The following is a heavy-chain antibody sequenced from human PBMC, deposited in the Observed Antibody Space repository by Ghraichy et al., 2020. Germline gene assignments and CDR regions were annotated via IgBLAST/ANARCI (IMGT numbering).Heavy chain of an antibody. CDR3: ARGPGSGTYYNVGRDYYFDY. CDR1: GDSVSSNSAA. Sequence: SQTLSLTCAISGDSVSSNSAAWNWIRQSPSRGLERLGRTYYRSKWYNDYAVSVKSRITINPDTSKNQFSLQLNSVTPEDTAVYYCARGPGSGTYYNVGRDYYFDYWGQGTLVTVSS. V-gene: IGHV6-1*01. J-gene: IGHJ4*02. D-gene: IGHD3-10*01. CDR2: TYYRSKWYN.